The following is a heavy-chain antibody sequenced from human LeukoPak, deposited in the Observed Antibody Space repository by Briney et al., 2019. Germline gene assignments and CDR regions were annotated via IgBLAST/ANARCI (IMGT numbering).Heavy chain of an antibody. Sequence: SGPTLVKPTQTLTLTCTFSGFSLSSSGVGVGWIRQPPGKALEWLAVIYWNDDNRYSPSLHSRLTITKDTSKNQVVLTMTNIDPVDTATYYCARGRSFVKWFDPWGQGTLVTVSS. CDR2: IYWNDDN. CDR3: ARGRSFVKWFDP. CDR1: GFSLSSSGVG. V-gene: IGHV2-5*01. J-gene: IGHJ5*02. D-gene: IGHD3-16*01.